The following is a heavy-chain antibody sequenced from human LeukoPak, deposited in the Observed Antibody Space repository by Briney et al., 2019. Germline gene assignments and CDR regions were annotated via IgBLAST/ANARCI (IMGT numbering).Heavy chain of an antibody. CDR3: ARDPSRDYYDSSGTFDY. CDR1: EFPFSNYG. D-gene: IGHD3-22*01. Sequence: GGTLRLSCAASEFPFSNYGMSWVRQAPGKGLEWVSSISTSGGSTYYADSVKGRFTISRDNSKNTLYLQMNSLRAEDTAVYYCARDPSRDYYDSSGTFDYWGQGTLVTVSS. J-gene: IGHJ4*02. V-gene: IGHV3-23*01. CDR2: ISTSGGST.